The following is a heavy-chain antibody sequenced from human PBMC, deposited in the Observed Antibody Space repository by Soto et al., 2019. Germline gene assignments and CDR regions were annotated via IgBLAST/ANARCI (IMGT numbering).Heavy chain of an antibody. CDR2: ISAHNGNT. CDR1: XXXXTTYG. Sequence: QVHLVQSGAEVKKPGASVKVSXXXXXXXXTTYGITWVRQAPGQGLEWMAWISAHNGNTNYAQKLQGRVTVTRDTSTSTAYMELRSLRSXDTAVYYCARGRYGDYWGQGALVTVSS. CDR3: ARGRYGDY. J-gene: IGHJ4*02. D-gene: IGHD1-1*01. V-gene: IGHV1-18*01.